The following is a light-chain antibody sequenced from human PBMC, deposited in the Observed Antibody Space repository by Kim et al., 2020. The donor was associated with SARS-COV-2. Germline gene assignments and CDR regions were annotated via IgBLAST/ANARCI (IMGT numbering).Light chain of an antibody. J-gene: IGLJ3*02. Sequence: QSVLTQPPSVSAAPGQKVTISCSGSSSNIGTNYVSWYQQLPGEAPKLLIYGNNKRPSGIPDRFSGSKSGTSATLDITGLQTADEADYYCGTWDSSLSPWVFGGGTQLTVL. V-gene: IGLV1-51*01. CDR1: SSNIGTNY. CDR3: GTWDSSLSPWV. CDR2: GNN.